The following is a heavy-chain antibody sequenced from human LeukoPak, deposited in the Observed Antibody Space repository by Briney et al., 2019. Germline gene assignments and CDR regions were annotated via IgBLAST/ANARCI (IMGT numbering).Heavy chain of an antibody. CDR1: DGSISRHY. J-gene: IGHJ3*02. CDR2: IYYSGRT. CDR3: ARLLDNDSSGDPDTFDM. D-gene: IGHD3-22*01. V-gene: IGHV4-59*11. Sequence: TASETLSLTCTVSDGSISRHYWSWIRQPPGKGLEWIGYIYYSGRTKWNPSLQSRVTVSLDTSENNFSLKLTSVTAADMAVYYCARLLDNDSSGDPDTFDMWGQGTVVTVSS.